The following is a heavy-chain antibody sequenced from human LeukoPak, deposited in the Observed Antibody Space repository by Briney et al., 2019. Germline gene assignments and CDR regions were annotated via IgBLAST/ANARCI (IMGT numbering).Heavy chain of an antibody. Sequence: GGSLRLSCAASGFTFSTYAMHWVRQAPGKGLEWEAVISNDERNEYYANSVKGRFTVSRDNSKNTLFLQMNSLRPEDTAVYFCARVSEGGTFSDYWGQGTLVTVSS. J-gene: IGHJ4*02. V-gene: IGHV3-30*04. D-gene: IGHD1-26*01. CDR3: ARVSEGGTFSDY. CDR2: ISNDERNE. CDR1: GFTFSTYA.